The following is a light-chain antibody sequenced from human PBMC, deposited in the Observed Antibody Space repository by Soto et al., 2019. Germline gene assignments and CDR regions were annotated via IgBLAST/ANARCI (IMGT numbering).Light chain of an antibody. CDR3: QQYGSPPLT. V-gene: IGKV3-20*01. CDR2: GAS. CDR1: QSVSSSY. Sequence: EIVLTQSPGTLSLSPGERATLSCRASQSVSSSYLAWYQQKPGQAPRLLIYGASSRATGIPDRFSGSGSGTDFTLTISRLEPEYFAVYYCQQYGSPPLTFGPGTKVEIK. J-gene: IGKJ3*01.